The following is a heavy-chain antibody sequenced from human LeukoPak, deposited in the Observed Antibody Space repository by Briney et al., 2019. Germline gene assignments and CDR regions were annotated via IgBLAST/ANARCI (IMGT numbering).Heavy chain of an antibody. J-gene: IGHJ4*02. CDR2: IYYSGST. CDR1: GGSISSYY. D-gene: IGHD2-21*01. V-gene: IGHV4-59*12. CDR3: AREGDGIALHY. Sequence: RSSETLSLTCTVSGGSISSYYWSWIRQPPGKGLEWIGYIYYSGSTNYNPSLKSRVTISVDTSKNQFSLNLNSVTAADTAVYYCAREGDGIALHYWGQGTLVTVSS.